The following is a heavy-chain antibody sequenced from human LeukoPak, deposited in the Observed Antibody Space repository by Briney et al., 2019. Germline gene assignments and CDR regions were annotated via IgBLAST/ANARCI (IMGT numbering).Heavy chain of an antibody. V-gene: IGHV1-2*02. CDR3: ARATHNYGSGSYYIGY. D-gene: IGHD3-10*01. J-gene: IGHJ4*02. Sequence: ASVKVSCKASGYTFTSYYMHWVRQAPGQGLEWMGWIIPNSGGTNYAQKFQGRVTMTRDTSISTAYMELSRLRSDDTAVYYCARATHNYGSGSYYIGYWGQGTLVTVSS. CDR2: IIPNSGGT. CDR1: GYTFTSYY.